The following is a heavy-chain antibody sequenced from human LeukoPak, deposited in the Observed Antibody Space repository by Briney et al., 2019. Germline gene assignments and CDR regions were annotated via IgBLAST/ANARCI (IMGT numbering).Heavy chain of an antibody. CDR3: AKEKGDGYSGYDYYFDY. D-gene: IGHD5-12*01. V-gene: IGHV3-53*01. CDR2: IYIAGDT. CDR1: GFSVSGKY. J-gene: IGHJ4*02. Sequence: PGGSLRLSCAASGFSVSGKYMNWVRQAPGQGLEWVSVIYIAGDTYYADSVKGRFTISRDNSKNTLYLQMNSLRAEDTAVYYCAKEKGDGYSGYDYYFDYWGQGTLVTVSS.